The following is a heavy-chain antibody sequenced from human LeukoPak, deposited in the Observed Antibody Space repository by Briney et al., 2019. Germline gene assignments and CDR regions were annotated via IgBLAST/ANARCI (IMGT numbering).Heavy chain of an antibody. CDR1: GFTFNYW. D-gene: IGHD6-19*01. V-gene: IGHV3-7*04. J-gene: IGHJ4*02. CDR3: ARFGYDSGLDY. CDR2: IKHDGREK. Sequence: GGSLRLSCADSGFTFNYWMTWVRQAPGRGLEWVANIKHDGREKYYVDSVKGRFTISRDNAKNSLYLQMNSLRVEDTSLYYCARFGYDSGLDYWGQGTLVTVSS.